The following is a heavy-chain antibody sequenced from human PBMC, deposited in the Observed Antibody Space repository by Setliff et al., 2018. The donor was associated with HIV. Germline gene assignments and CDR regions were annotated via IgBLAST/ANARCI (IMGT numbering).Heavy chain of an antibody. J-gene: IGHJ3*02. CDR2: IGTAGDT. V-gene: IGHV3-13*01. D-gene: IGHD3-22*01. CDR1: GFTFSSYD. Sequence: GGSLRLSCAASGFTFSSYDMHGVRQATGKGLEWVSAIGTAGDTYYPGSVKGRFTISRENAKNSLYLQMNSLRAGDTAVYYCARARDSSGYYPGAFDIWGQGTMVTVSS. CDR3: ARARDSSGYYPGAFDI.